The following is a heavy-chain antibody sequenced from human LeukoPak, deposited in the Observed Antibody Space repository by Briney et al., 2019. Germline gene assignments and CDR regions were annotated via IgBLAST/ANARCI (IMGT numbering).Heavy chain of an antibody. D-gene: IGHD6-19*01. CDR3: ARTYSSGWYLTCDY. CDR2: INWNGGST. CDR1: GFTFDDYG. Sequence: GGSLRLSCAASGFTFDDYGMSWVRQAPGKGLEWVSGINWNGGSTGYADSVKGRFTISRDNAKNSLYLQMNSLRAEDTALYYCARTYSSGWYLTCDYWGQGTLVTVSS. J-gene: IGHJ4*02. V-gene: IGHV3-20*04.